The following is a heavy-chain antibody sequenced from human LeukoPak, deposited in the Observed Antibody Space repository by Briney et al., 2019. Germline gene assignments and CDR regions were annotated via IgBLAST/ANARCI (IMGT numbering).Heavy chain of an antibody. V-gene: IGHV4-38-2*02. CDR2: IYHSGST. Sequence: SETLSLTCTVSGYSISSGYYWGWIRQPPGKGLEWIGSIYHSGSTYYNPSLKSRVTISVDTSKTQFSLKLSSVTAADTAVYYCARDRGAKVVPAAIIACWFDPWGQGTLVTVSS. D-gene: IGHD2-2*01. CDR1: GYSISSGYY. J-gene: IGHJ5*02. CDR3: ARDRGAKVVPAAIIACWFDP.